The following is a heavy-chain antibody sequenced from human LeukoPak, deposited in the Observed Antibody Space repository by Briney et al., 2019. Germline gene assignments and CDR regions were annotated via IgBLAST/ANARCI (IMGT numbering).Heavy chain of an antibody. V-gene: IGHV4-30-4*08. CDR1: GGSISSGDYY. CDR2: IYYSGST. J-gene: IGHJ5*02. CDR3: ARGGVVPAAIEDNWFDP. Sequence: PSQTLSLTCTVSGGSISSGDYYWSWIRQPPGKGLEWIGYIYYSGSTYYNPSLKSRVTISVDTSKNQFSLKLSSVTAADTAVYYCARGGVVPAAIEDNWFDPWGQGTLVTVSS. D-gene: IGHD2-2*02.